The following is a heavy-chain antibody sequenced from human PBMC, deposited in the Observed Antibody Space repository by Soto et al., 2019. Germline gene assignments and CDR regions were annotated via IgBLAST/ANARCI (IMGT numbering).Heavy chain of an antibody. J-gene: IGHJ4*02. CDR3: ARGIFGSGTANDY. Sequence: EVQLVESGGGLVQPGGSLRLSCAASVFTFSGSWMHWVRQAPGKGLIWVSRINGDGSGTSYADFVKGRFTISRDNAKNTLFMQMIGLRAEDTAVYYCARGIFGSGTANDYWGQGTLVTVSS. V-gene: IGHV3-74*01. CDR1: VFTFSGSW. D-gene: IGHD3-10*01. CDR2: INGDGSGT.